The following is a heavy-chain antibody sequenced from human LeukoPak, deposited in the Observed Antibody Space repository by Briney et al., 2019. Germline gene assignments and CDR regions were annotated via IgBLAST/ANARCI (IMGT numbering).Heavy chain of an antibody. V-gene: IGHV4-34*09. D-gene: IGHD3-16*02. CDR1: GGSFSGYF. CDR2: INHSGTT. CDR3: ARVGHLSFRTPDV. J-gene: IGHJ6*04. Sequence: QVQLQESGPGLVKPSQTLSLTCTVSGGSFSGYFWSGIRQPPGQGLEWIGEINHSGTTNYNPSLKSRVTISVDTSKNQFSLKLSSVTAADTAVYYCARVGHLSFRTPDVWGKGTTVTVSS.